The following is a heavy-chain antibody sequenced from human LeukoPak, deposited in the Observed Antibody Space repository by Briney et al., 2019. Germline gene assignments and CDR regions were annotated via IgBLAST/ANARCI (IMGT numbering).Heavy chain of an antibody. Sequence: PGGSLRLSCAASGFTFSSSWMTWVRQAPGKGLEWVASINQDGGEIHYVDSVKGRFTISRDNAKNSLYLQMNSLRAEDTAVYYCARDYGSYSHDAFDIWGQGTMVTVSS. D-gene: IGHD1-26*01. J-gene: IGHJ3*02. CDR2: INQDGGEI. CDR3: ARDYGSYSHDAFDI. V-gene: IGHV3-7*01. CDR1: GFTFSSSW.